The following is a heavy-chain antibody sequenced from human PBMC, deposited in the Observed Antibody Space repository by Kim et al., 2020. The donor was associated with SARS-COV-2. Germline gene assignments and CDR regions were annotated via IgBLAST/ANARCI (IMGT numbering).Heavy chain of an antibody. D-gene: IGHD3-10*01. CDR3: ASLPRPPTPLKTLTGTYYYGSGTYWFDP. Sequence: SETLSLTCAVYGGSFSGYYWSWIRQPPGKGLEWIGEINHSGSTNYNPSLKSRVTISVDTSKNQFSLKLSSVTAADTAVYYCASLPRPPTPLKTLTGTYYYGSGTYWFDPWGQGTLVTVSS. J-gene: IGHJ5*02. CDR2: INHSGST. V-gene: IGHV4-34*01. CDR1: GGSFSGYY.